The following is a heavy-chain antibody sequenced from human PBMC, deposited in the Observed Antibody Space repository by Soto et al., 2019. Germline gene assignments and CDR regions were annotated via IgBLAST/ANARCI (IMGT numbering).Heavy chain of an antibody. CDR1: GGTFSSYA. Sequence: QVQLVQSGAEVKKPGSSVKVSCKASGGTFSSYAISWVRQAPGQGLEWMGGIIPIFGTANYAQKFQGRVTITADESTSTADMELRSLRSEDTAVYYCARAPYYYDSSGYYFYYFEYWGQGTLVTVSS. CDR2: IIPIFGTA. D-gene: IGHD3-22*01. J-gene: IGHJ4*02. CDR3: ARAPYYYDSSGYYFYYFEY. V-gene: IGHV1-69*01.